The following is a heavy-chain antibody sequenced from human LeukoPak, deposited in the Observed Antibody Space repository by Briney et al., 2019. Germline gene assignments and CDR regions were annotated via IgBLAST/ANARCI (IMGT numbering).Heavy chain of an antibody. CDR3: ARGGVRFSMGDVFDI. J-gene: IGHJ3*02. Sequence: ASVKVSCKASGYTFTSYGISWVRQAPGQGLAWMGSISAYNGKTDYAQELQDRVTMTTDTSTSTAYMELRSLRSDDTAVYYCARGGVRFSMGDVFDIWGQGTMVTVSS. CDR1: GYTFTSYG. D-gene: IGHD2-8*01. CDR2: ISAYNGKT. V-gene: IGHV1-18*01.